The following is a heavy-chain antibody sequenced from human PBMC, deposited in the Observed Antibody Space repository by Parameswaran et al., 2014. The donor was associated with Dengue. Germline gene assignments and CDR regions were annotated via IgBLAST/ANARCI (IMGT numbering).Heavy chain of an antibody. J-gene: IGHJ4*02. Sequence: PGKGLEWIGSIYYSGSTYYNPSLKSRVTISVDTSKNQFSLKLSSVTAADTAVYYCAKTGYSSGWYPSVFDYWGQGTLVPSPQ. CDR3: AKTGYSSGWYPSVFDY. CDR2: IYYSGST. V-gene: IGHV4-39*01. D-gene: IGHD6-19*01.